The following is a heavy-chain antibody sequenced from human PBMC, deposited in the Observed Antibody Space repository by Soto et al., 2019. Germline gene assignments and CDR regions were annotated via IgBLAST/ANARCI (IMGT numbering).Heavy chain of an antibody. V-gene: IGHV4-31*03. CDR2: IYYSGST. J-gene: IGHJ5*02. CDR1: GGSISSGGYY. CDR3: AREARNKSWFDP. Sequence: SETLSLTCNVSGGSISSGGYYWSWIRQHPGKGLEWIGYIYYSGSTYYNPSLKSRVTISVDTSKNQFSLKLSSVTAADTAVYYCAREARNKSWFDPWGQGTLVTVSS.